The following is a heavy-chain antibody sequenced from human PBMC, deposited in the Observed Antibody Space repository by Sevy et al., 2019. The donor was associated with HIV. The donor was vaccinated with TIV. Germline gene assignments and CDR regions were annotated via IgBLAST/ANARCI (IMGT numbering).Heavy chain of an antibody. CDR3: AEPVFRLGSGSPYYYYGMDV. D-gene: IGHD3-10*01. V-gene: IGHV3-23*01. Sequence: GGSLRLSCAASGFTFSSYAMSWVRQAPGKGLEWVSSISSSGGNTYYADSVKGRFSISRDNPKNTLYLQMNSLRVEETAVYYCAEPVFRLGSGSPYYYYGMDVWGQGTTVTVSS. CDR2: ISSSGGNT. J-gene: IGHJ6*02. CDR1: GFTFSSYA.